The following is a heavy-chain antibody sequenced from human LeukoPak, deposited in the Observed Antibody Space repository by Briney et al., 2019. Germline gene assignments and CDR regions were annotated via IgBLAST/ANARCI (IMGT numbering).Heavy chain of an antibody. Sequence: SVTVSCKASGYSFTGYYMHWVRQAPGQGLEWMGYIYPNSGATKYAQKFQGRVTMTRDTSISTAYMELSRLVSDDTAVCYCGTLLSTGPFDYWGQGSLVTVSS. J-gene: IGHJ4*02. D-gene: IGHD1-14*01. CDR2: IYPNSGAT. CDR3: GTLLSTGPFDY. V-gene: IGHV1-2*02. CDR1: GYSFTGYY.